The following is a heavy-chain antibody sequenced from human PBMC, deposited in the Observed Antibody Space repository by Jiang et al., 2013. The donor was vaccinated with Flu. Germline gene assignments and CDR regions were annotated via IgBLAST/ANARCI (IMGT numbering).Heavy chain of an antibody. CDR2: IKFDGSIT. J-gene: IGHJ4*02. Sequence: VQLVESGGGLAQPGGSLRLSCAASGFTFSDYWMHWVRQAPGKGLVWVSRIKFDGSITNYADSVKGRFTISRDNARNTVYLQMNSLRGEETAVYYCVRGGRFAYYLDYWGQGTLVTVSS. V-gene: IGHV3-74*01. CDR3: VRGGRFAYYLDY. D-gene: IGHD2-21*01. CDR1: GFTFSDYW.